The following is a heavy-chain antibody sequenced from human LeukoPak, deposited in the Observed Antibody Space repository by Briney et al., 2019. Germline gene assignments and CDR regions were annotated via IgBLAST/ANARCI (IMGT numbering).Heavy chain of an antibody. V-gene: IGHV4-34*01. CDR2: INHSGST. D-gene: IGHD3-10*01. CDR1: GGSISSYY. Sequence: SETLSLTCTVSGGSISSYYWSWIPQPPGKGLEWIGEINHSGSTNYNPSLKSRVTISVDTSKNQFSLKLSSVTAADTAVYYCARVRGSGSYYRFWGQGTLVTVSS. CDR3: ARVRGSGSYYRF. J-gene: IGHJ4*02.